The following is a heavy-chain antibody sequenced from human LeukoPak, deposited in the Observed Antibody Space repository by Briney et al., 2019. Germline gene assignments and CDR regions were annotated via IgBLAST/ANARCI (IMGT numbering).Heavy chain of an antibody. V-gene: IGHV4-30-4*01. Sequence: SQTLSLTCTVSGGSISSGDYYWSWIRQPPGKGLEWIGYIYYSGSTYYNPSLKSRVTISVDTSKNQFSLKLSSVTAADTAVYYCARVSGDRVGWYFGLWGRGTLVTVSS. J-gene: IGHJ2*01. CDR1: GGSISSGDYY. CDR3: ARVSGDRVGWYFGL. D-gene: IGHD1-26*01. CDR2: IYYSGST.